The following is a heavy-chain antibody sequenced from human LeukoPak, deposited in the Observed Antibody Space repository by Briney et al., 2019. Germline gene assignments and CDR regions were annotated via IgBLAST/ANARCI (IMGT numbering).Heavy chain of an antibody. CDR1: GGSFSGFY. V-gene: IGHV4-34*01. Sequence: SETLSLTCAVYGGSFSGFYWSWIRQPPGKGLEWIGEINHSGSTNYNPSLKSRVTISVDTSKNQFSLKLSSVTAADTAVYYCARGRGATIPFPPDYWGQGTLVTVSS. CDR2: INHSGST. CDR3: ARGRGATIPFPPDY. D-gene: IGHD5-12*01. J-gene: IGHJ4*02.